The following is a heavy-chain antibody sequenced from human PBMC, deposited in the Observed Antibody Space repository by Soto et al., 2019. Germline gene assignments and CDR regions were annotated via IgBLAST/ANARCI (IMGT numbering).Heavy chain of an antibody. CDR3: ARAVLSSSRPSYYEYGMDV. J-gene: IGHJ6*02. Sequence: QVQLVQSGAEVKRPGSSVKDSCKASGGTFSSNSINWVGQAPGQGLEWMGSSIPLFGTTDYAQNFQGRVTISADKFTNTAYMELSSLRSEDTAVYFCARAVLSSSRPSYYEYGMDVWGQGTTVTVSS. CDR1: GGTFSSNS. CDR2: SIPLFGTT. V-gene: IGHV1-69*06. D-gene: IGHD3-16*01.